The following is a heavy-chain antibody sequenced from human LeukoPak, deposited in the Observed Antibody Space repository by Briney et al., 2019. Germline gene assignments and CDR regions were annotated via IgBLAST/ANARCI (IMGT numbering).Heavy chain of an antibody. Sequence: ASVKVSCKASGYTFTSYDINWVRQATGQGLEWMGWMNPNSGNTGYAQKFQGRVTITRNTSISTAYMELSSLRSDDTAVYYCARGRRYYYDSSGYYYEVPFDYWGQGTLVTVSS. CDR3: ARGRRYYYDSSGYYYEVPFDY. CDR1: GYTFTSYD. J-gene: IGHJ4*02. CDR2: MNPNSGNT. D-gene: IGHD3-22*01. V-gene: IGHV1-8*03.